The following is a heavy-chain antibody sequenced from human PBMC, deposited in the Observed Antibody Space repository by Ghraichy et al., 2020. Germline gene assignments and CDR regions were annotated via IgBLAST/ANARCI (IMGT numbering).Heavy chain of an antibody. Sequence: SETLSLTCAVYGGSFSGYYWSWIRQPPGKGLEWIGEINHSGSTNYNPSLKSRVTISVDTSKNQFSLKLSSVTAADTAVYYCVRLTIFGVVTPIWYFDLWGRGTLVTVSS. CDR3: VRLTIFGVVTPIWYFDL. J-gene: IGHJ2*01. V-gene: IGHV4-34*01. CDR1: GGSFSGYY. CDR2: INHSGST. D-gene: IGHD3-3*01.